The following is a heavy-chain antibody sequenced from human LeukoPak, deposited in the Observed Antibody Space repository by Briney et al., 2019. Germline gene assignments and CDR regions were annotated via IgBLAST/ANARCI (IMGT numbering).Heavy chain of an antibody. CDR1: GFTFSSYG. V-gene: IGHV3-30*18. J-gene: IGHJ4*02. CDR2: ISYDGSKK. Sequence: GGSLRLSCTATGFTFSSYGMHWVRQAPGKGLEWVAVISYDGSKKFYGDSVKGRFTISRDQSKSTLYLQMNSLRPDDTGVYYCAKGHTSITFFDYWGQGTLVTVSS. CDR3: AKGHTSITFFDY. D-gene: IGHD5-18*01.